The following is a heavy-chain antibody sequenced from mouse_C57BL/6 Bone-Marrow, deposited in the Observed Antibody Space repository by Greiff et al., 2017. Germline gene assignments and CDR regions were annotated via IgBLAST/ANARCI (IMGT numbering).Heavy chain of an antibody. CDR1: GFSFNTYA. Sequence: EVKLMESGGGLVQPKGSLKLSCAASGFSFNTYAMNWVRQAPGKGLEWVARIRSKSNNYATYSADSVKDRFTISRDDSESMLYLQMNNLKTEDTAMYYCVRPHDGYYPAWFAYWGQGTLVTVSA. D-gene: IGHD2-3*01. V-gene: IGHV10-1*01. J-gene: IGHJ3*01. CDR3: VRPHDGYYPAWFAY. CDR2: IRSKSNNYAT.